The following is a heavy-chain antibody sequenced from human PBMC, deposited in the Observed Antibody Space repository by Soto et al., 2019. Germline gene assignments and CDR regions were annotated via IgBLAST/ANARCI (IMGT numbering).Heavy chain of an antibody. CDR1: GGSISSGGYY. Sequence: PSETLSLTCTVSGGSISSGGYYWSWIRQHPGKGLEWIGYIYYSGSTYYNPSLKSRVTISVDTSKNQFSLKLSSVTAADTAVYYCARGGSAADPVGFDYWGQGTLVTVSS. V-gene: IGHV4-31*03. CDR2: IYYSGST. CDR3: ARGGSAADPVGFDY. D-gene: IGHD6-13*01. J-gene: IGHJ4*02.